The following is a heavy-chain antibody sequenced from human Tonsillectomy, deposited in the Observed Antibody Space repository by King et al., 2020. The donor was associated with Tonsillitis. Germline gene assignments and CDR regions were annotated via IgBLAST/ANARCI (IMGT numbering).Heavy chain of an antibody. CDR1: GGSISSYY. Sequence: VQLQESGPGLVKPSETLSLTCTVSGGSISSYYWSWIRQPPGKGLEWIGYIYYSGSTNYNPSLKSRVTISVDTSKNQFSLKLSSVTAADTAVFYCARGAYCGGDCRRNDAFDIWGQGTMVTVSS. CDR2: IYYSGST. D-gene: IGHD2-21*02. V-gene: IGHV4-59*01. J-gene: IGHJ3*02. CDR3: ARGAYCGGDCRRNDAFDI.